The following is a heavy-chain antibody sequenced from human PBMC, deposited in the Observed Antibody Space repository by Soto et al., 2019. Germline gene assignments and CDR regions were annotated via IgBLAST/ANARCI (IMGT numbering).Heavy chain of an antibody. CDR3: ARDAAVPGESDRFDY. CDR2: AYHNGLT. V-gene: IGHV4-4*02. Sequence: QVQLQESGPRRVKPSGTLSLTCAVSGDSVTSNVWWSWVRQPPGKGLEWIGEAYHNGLTDYNPSLKSRVTMSVDTSKNEFSLILTSLTAADTAIYYCARDAAVPGESDRFDYWGQGILVTVSS. CDR1: GDSVTSNVW. D-gene: IGHD6-19*01. J-gene: IGHJ4*02.